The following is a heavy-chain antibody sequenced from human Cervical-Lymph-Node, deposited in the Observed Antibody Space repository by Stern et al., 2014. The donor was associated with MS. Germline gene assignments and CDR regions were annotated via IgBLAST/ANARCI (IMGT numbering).Heavy chain of an antibody. J-gene: IGHJ6*02. Sequence: EVQLVESGGGVVQPGGSLRLSCAASGFTFSSQWMHWVRQAPVKGLVWVSRINSEGSSTTYADAVKGRFTISRDNAKKTLYLQMDSLRAEDTAVYYCARSNYGMDVWGQGTTVTVSS. V-gene: IGHV3-74*02. D-gene: IGHD2-8*01. CDR3: ARSNYGMDV. CDR1: GFTFSSQW. CDR2: INSEGSST.